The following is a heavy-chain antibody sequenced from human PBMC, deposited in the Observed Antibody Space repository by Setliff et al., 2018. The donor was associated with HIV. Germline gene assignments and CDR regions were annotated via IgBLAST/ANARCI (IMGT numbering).Heavy chain of an antibody. D-gene: IGHD5-18*01. J-gene: IGHJ3*02. Sequence: SETLSLTCAVSGYSISSGYYWGWVRQPPGKGPEWLGSIYYSGSTSYNPSLKSRVTISIDMSKNQFSLKLTSVAAADTAVYYCAKRPGYGYPFHIWGQGTMVTVSS. CDR2: IYYSGST. V-gene: IGHV4-38-2*01. CDR3: AKRPGYGYPFHI. CDR1: GYSISSGYY.